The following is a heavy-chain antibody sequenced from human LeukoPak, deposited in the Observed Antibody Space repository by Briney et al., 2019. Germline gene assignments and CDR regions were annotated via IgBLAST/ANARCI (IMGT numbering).Heavy chain of an antibody. Sequence: ASVKVSCKASGYTFTDHYMHWVRQAPGQGLEWMGIINPSGGSTSYAQKFQGRVTMTRDTSTSTVYMELSSLRSEDTAVYYCARTVGATTIADHYYFDYWGQGTLVTVSS. V-gene: IGHV1-46*01. CDR2: INPSGGST. D-gene: IGHD1-26*01. CDR3: ARTVGATTIADHYYFDY. J-gene: IGHJ4*02. CDR1: GYTFTDHY.